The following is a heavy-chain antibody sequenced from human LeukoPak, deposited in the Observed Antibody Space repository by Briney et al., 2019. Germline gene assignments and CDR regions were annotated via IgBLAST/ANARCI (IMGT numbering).Heavy chain of an antibody. CDR2: ISGSGGST. CDR3: AVLYRLPYNDAFDI. CDR1: GFTFISYE. D-gene: IGHD1-26*01. V-gene: IGHV3-23*01. Sequence: PGGSLLLSCAASGFTFISYEMNWVRQAPGKGLEWVSAISGSGGSTYYADSVKGRFTISRDNSKNTLYLQMNSLRAEDTAVYYCAVLYRLPYNDAFDIWGQGTMVTVSS. J-gene: IGHJ3*02.